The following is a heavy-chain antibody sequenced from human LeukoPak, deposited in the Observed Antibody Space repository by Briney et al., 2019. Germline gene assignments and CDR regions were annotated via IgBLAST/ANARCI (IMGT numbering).Heavy chain of an antibody. J-gene: IGHJ4*02. CDR3: TRGDIVVVPAAQVTLSPPGHFDY. CDR2: IYYSGST. CDR1: GGSISSGDYY. D-gene: IGHD2-2*01. Sequence: SQTLSLTCTVSGGSISSGDYYWSWIRQPPGKGLEWIGYIYYSGSTYYNPSLKSRVTISVDTSKNQFSLKLSSVTAADTAVYYCTRGDIVVVPAAQVTLSPPGHFDYWGQGTLVTVSS. V-gene: IGHV4-30-4*08.